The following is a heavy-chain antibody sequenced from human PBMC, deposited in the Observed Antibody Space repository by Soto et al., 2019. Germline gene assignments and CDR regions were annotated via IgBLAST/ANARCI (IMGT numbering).Heavy chain of an antibody. CDR2: IHYNGNP. J-gene: IGHJ4*02. Sequence: SESLCLTCTFAGDSISAYSWRWVRQPTGKGLEWIGNIHYNGNPKYTPSLKSRVSMSVDTSKNQFSLRLISVTAADTAKYFCAREGNLGRWLQPLDFWGQGTLVTVS. D-gene: IGHD5-12*01. CDR1: GDSISAYS. CDR3: AREGNLGRWLQPLDF. V-gene: IGHV4-59*01.